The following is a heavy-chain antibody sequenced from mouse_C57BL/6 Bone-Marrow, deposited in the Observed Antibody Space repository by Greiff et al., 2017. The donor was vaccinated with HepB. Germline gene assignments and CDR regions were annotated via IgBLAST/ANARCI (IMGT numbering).Heavy chain of an antibody. CDR1: GYTFTSYW. CDR2: IDPSDSYT. CDR3: ARDILRS. Sequence: QVQLQQPGAELVRPGTSVKLSCKASGYTFTSYWMHWVKQRPGQGLEWIGVIDPSDSYTNYNQKFKGKATLTVDTSSSPAYMQLSSLTSEDAAVYYCARDILRSWGQGTTLTVTS. V-gene: IGHV1-59*01. D-gene: IGHD1-1*01. J-gene: IGHJ2*01.